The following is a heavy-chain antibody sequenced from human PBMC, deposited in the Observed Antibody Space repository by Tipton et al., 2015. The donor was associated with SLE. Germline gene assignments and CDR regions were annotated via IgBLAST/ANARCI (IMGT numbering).Heavy chain of an antibody. Sequence: TLSLTCTVSGGSISSYYWSWIRQPPGKGLEWIGYIYHSGGTNHSPSLRSRLTTSVDTSKNQFSLRLSSVTAADTAVYYCARKGEWELVTFDYWGQGTLVTVSS. J-gene: IGHJ4*02. D-gene: IGHD1-26*01. CDR2: IYHSGGT. CDR3: ARKGEWELVTFDY. V-gene: IGHV4-59*08. CDR1: GGSISSYY.